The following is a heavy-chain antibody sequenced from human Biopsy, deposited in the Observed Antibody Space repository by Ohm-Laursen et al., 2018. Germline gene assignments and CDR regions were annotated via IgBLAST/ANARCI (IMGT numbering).Heavy chain of an antibody. CDR2: VYYSGST. CDR3: ARDRGFYSDRTVPGYFDL. V-gene: IGHV4-39*02. D-gene: IGHD3-22*01. J-gene: IGHJ2*01. CDR1: GGSISNNNYY. Sequence: SETLSLTCTVSGGSISNNNYYWGWIRQPPGKGLEWIGSVYYSGSTDYNPSLQSRVTISVDTSKNHFSLRLRSATPADTAIYYCARDRGFYSDRTVPGYFDLWGRGTLVTVSS.